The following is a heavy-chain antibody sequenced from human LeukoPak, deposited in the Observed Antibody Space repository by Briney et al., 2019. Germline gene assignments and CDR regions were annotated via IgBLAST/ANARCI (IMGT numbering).Heavy chain of an antibody. J-gene: IGHJ4*02. D-gene: IGHD2-15*01. CDR2: IKQDGSEK. V-gene: IGHV3-7*01. CDR1: GFTVSSNY. Sequence: TGGSLRLSCAASGFTVSSNYMSWVRQAPGKGLEWVANIKQDGSEKFYVDSVKGRFTISRDNAKNSLYLQMSSLRAGDTAVYFCARYCSSGYCWSFDYRGQGTLVTASS. CDR3: ARYCSSGYCWSFDY.